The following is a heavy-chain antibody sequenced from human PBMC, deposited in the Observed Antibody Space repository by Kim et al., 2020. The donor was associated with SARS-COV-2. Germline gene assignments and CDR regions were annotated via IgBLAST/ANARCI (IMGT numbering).Heavy chain of an antibody. V-gene: IGHV4-31*03. CDR3: ARVGVSGYRTNYFDY. CDR2: IYYSGST. J-gene: IGHJ4*02. D-gene: IGHD3-3*01. CDR1: GGSISSGGYY. Sequence: SETLSLTCTVSGGSISSGGYYWSWIRQHPGKGLEWIGYIYYSGSTYYNPSLKSRVTISVDTSKNQFSLKLSSVTAADTAVYYCARVGVSGYRTNYFDYWGQGTLVTVSS.